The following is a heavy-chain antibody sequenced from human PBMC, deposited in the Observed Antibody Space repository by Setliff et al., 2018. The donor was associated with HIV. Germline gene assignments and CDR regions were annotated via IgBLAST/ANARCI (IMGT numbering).Heavy chain of an antibody. Sequence: PSETLSLTCTVSGGSISDHYWTWIRQAPGKGLEWIGYIYHSGRTNYNPSLKSRVTISLETSKNQFSLKLRSVTAADTAVYYCAREGGYYDSSGYPVGWFDPWGQGTLVTVSS. CDR3: AREGGYYDSSGYPVGWFDP. J-gene: IGHJ5*02. D-gene: IGHD3-22*01. CDR1: GGSISDHY. V-gene: IGHV4-59*11. CDR2: IYHSGRT.